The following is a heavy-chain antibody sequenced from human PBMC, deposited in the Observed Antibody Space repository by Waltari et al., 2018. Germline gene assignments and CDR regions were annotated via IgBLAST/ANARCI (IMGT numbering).Heavy chain of an antibody. CDR3: AKDRVAAGPNWFDP. Sequence: EVQLLESGGGLVQPGGSLRLSCAASGFTFSSSAMSWVCPAPGKGVDASSASSGSGGRTYYADAVKGRFTSSRDNSKNTLYLQMNSLRAEETAVYYCAKDRVAAGPNWFDPWGQGTLVTVSS. CDR1: GFTFSSSA. CDR2: SSGSGGRT. J-gene: IGHJ5*02. V-gene: IGHV3-23*01. D-gene: IGHD2-15*01.